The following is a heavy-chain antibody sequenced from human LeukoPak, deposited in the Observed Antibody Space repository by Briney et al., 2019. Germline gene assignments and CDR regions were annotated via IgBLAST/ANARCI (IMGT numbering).Heavy chain of an antibody. CDR3: ARDRGQQWLYDYYYGMDV. J-gene: IGHJ6*02. V-gene: IGHV1-69*04. D-gene: IGHD6-19*01. CDR1: GGTFSSYA. CDR2: IIPILGIA. Sequence: ASVKVSCKASGGTFSSYAISWVRQAPGQGLEWMGRIIPILGIANYAQKFQGRVTITADKSTSTAYMELSSLRSEDTAVYYCARDRGQQWLYDYYYGMDVWGQGTTVTVSS.